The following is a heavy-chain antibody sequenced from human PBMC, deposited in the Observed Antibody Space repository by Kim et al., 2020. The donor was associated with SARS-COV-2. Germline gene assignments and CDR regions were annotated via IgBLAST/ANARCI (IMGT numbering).Heavy chain of an antibody. CDR1: GYSFTSYW. CDR2: IDPSDSYT. CDR3: ARHWSPRVSIAAAGYGAFDI. Sequence: GESLKISCKGSGYSFTSYWISWVRQMPGKGLEWMGRIDPSDSYTNYSPSFQGHVTISADKSISTAYLQWSSLKASDTAMYYCARHWSPRVSIAAAGYGAFDIWGQGTMVTVSS. J-gene: IGHJ3*02. V-gene: IGHV5-10-1*01. D-gene: IGHD6-13*01.